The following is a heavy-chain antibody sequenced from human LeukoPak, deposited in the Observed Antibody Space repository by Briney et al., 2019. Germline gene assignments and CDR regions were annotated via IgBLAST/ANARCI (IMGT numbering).Heavy chain of an antibody. CDR1: GFTFSSYS. D-gene: IGHD5-24*01. CDR3: ARRRRDGYKGQGYYYYYMDV. J-gene: IGHJ6*03. V-gene: IGHV4-34*12. Sequence: GSLRLSCAASGFTFSSYSMNWVRQPPGKGLEWIWNIFYSGSTYYNPSPKSRVTISVDTSKNQFSLKLSSVTAADTAVYYCARRRRDGYKGQGYYYYYMDVWGKGTTVTISS. CDR2: IFYSGST.